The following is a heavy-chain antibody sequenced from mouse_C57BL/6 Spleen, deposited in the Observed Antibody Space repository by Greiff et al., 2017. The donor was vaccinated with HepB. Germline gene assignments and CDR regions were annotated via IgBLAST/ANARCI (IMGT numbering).Heavy chain of an antibody. CDR1: GYSITSGYY. Sequence: EVKLQESGPGLVKPSQSLSLTCSVTGYSITSGYYWNWIRQFPGNKLEWMGYISYDGSNNYNPSLKNRISITRDTSKNQFFLKLNSVTTEDTATYYCARAQLRPLFDYWGQGTTLTVSS. D-gene: IGHD3-2*02. J-gene: IGHJ2*01. V-gene: IGHV3-6*01. CDR3: ARAQLRPLFDY. CDR2: ISYDGSN.